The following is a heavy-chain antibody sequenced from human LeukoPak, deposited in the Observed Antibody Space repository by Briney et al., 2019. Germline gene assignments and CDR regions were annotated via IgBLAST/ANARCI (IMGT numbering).Heavy chain of an antibody. V-gene: IGHV3-23*01. D-gene: IGHD3-22*01. CDR1: GFTFSSYA. J-gene: IGHJ4*02. Sequence: PGGSLRLSCAASGFTFSSYAMSWVRQAPGKGLEWVSSITSSGAATYYADSVKGRFTISRDNSDNTLYLQMNSLRAEDTAVYYCAKDRPNYYGSNGHYYKLNGVCWGQGTLVTVSS. CDR3: AKDRPNYYGSNGHYYKLNGVC. CDR2: ITSSGAAT.